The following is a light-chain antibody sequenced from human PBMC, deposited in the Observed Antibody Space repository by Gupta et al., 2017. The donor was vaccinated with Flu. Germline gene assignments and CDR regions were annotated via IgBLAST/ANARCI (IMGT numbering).Light chain of an antibody. J-gene: IGLJ2*01. CDR3: SSYTSFSTMV. CDR2: EVS. Sequence: QSAATQPASASASLGPSITISCTGTSSDVGGYNDVCWYQQHPGKAPKLIIYEVSKRPSGVFSRFSGSKSGNTASLTISGHQDEDEADYYCSSYTSFSTMVFGGGTKLTVL. V-gene: IGLV2-14*01. CDR1: SSDVGGYND.